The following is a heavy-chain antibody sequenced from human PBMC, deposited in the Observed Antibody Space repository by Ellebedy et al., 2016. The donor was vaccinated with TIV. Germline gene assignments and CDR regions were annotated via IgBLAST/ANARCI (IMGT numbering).Heavy chain of an antibody. J-gene: IGHJ4*02. CDR2: IRLDGSNK. Sequence: GESLKISCAASGFIFGSYSMHWVRQAPGKGLERMAVIRLDGSNKLSADSVRGRFTISRDNTKNTLYLQMNSLRAEDTAVYYYARKRTIVGATIYCLYYWGQGTLVTVSS. V-gene: IGHV3-33*01. CDR3: ARKRTIVGATIYCLYY. D-gene: IGHD1-26*01. CDR1: GFIFGSYS.